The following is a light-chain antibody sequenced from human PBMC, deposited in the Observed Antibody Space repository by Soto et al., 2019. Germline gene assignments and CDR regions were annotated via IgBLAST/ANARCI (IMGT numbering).Light chain of an antibody. CDR2: EVS. CDR1: SSDVGGYNY. CDR3: NSYAGSNNWV. Sequence: QSVLTQPASVSGSPGQSITISCTGTSSDVGGYNYVSWYQQHPGKAPKLMIYEVSKRPSGVPDRFSGSKSGNTASLTVSGLQAEDEADYYCNSYAGSNNWVFGGGTKHTVL. V-gene: IGLV2-8*01. J-gene: IGLJ3*02.